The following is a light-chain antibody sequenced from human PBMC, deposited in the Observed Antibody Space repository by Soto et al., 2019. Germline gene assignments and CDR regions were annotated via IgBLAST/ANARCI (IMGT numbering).Light chain of an antibody. J-gene: IGLJ3*02. CDR1: SSNIGGNT. CDR3: AAWDDSLNAWV. CDR2: SNN. V-gene: IGLV1-44*01. Sequence: QSVLTQPPSASGTPGQRVTISCSGGSSNIGGNTVNWYQQLPGTAPKLLVYSNNQRPSGVPDRFSGSKSGTSASLAISVLQSEDEADYYCAAWDDSLNAWVFGGGTKLTVL.